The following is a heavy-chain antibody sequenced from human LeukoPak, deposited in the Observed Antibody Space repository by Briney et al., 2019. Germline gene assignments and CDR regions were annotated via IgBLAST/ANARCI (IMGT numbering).Heavy chain of an antibody. V-gene: IGHV4-61*08. CDR2: IYHSGST. CDR3: ARALRQQLLTGWFDP. J-gene: IGHJ5*02. Sequence: SETLSLTCTVSGGSISSGDYYWSWIRQPPGGGLEWVGYIYHSGSTNYNPSLKSRVTISVDTSKNQFSLKLISVTAADTAVYYCARALRQQLLTGWFDPWGQGTLVTVSS. D-gene: IGHD6-13*01. CDR1: GGSISSGDYY.